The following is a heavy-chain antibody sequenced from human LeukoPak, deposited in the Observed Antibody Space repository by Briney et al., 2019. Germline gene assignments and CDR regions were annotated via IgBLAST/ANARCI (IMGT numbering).Heavy chain of an antibody. Sequence: SETLSLTCAVYGGSFSGYYWSWIRQPPGRGLEWIGEINHSGSTNYNPSLKSRVTISVDTSKNQFSLKLSSVTAADTAVYYCARVRYYDSSGYYINWFDPWGQGTLVTVSS. CDR2: INHSGST. D-gene: IGHD3-22*01. V-gene: IGHV4-34*01. J-gene: IGHJ5*02. CDR3: ARVRYYDSSGYYINWFDP. CDR1: GGSFSGYY.